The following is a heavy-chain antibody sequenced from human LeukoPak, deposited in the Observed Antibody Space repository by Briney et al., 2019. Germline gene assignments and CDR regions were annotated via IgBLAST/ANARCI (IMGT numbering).Heavy chain of an antibody. CDR3: ARDSRGATYFDY. D-gene: IGHD2/OR15-2a*01. Sequence: GASVKVSCKASGYTFTSYYMHWVRQAPGQGLEWMGIINPSGGSTSYAQKFQGRVTMTRDTSTSTVYMELSSLRSEDTAVCYCARDSRGATYFDYWGQGTLVTVSS. V-gene: IGHV1-46*01. CDR1: GYTFTSYY. CDR2: INPSGGST. J-gene: IGHJ4*02.